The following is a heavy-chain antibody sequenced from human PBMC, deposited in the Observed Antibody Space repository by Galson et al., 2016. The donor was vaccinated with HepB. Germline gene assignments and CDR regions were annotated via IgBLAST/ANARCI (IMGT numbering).Heavy chain of an antibody. CDR1: GFTLSNAW. Sequence: SLRLSCAASGFTLSNAWMHWVRQAPGKGLECVGRIKSKTDGGTTDYAAPVKGRFTISRDDSKNTLYLQMKSLKTDDTAVYYCTTLFSGPGIPVAGADYWGQGTLVTVSS. CDR2: IKSKTDGGTT. D-gene: IGHD6-19*01. J-gene: IGHJ4*02. CDR3: TTLFSGPGIPVAGADY. V-gene: IGHV3-15*07.